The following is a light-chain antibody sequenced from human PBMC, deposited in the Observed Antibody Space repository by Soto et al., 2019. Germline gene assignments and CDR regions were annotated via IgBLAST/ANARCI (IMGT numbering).Light chain of an antibody. CDR3: ASYGGRDDMI. Sequence: QSALTQPPSASGSPGQSVAISCTGTSSDVGAYESVSWYQHHPGKAPKLLIYEVNKRPSGVPDRFSASKSGNTASLTVSGLQAEDEADYYCASYGGRDDMIFGGGTKLTVL. CDR1: SSDVGAYES. V-gene: IGLV2-8*01. J-gene: IGLJ2*01. CDR2: EVN.